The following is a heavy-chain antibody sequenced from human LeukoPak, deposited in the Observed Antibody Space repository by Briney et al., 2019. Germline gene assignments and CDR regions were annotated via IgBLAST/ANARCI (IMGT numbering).Heavy chain of an antibody. J-gene: IGHJ6*03. D-gene: IGHD2-2*01. CDR2: ISSSSSYI. V-gene: IGHV3-21*01. Sequence: PGGSLRLSCAASGFTFSSYSMNWVRQAPGKGLEWVSSISSSSSYIYYADSVKGRFTISRDNAKNSLYLQMNSLRAEDTAVYYCATRSCSISACRASSYHCMDFWDKGTTVTVSS. CDR1: GFTFSSYS. CDR3: ATRSCSISACRASSYHCMDF.